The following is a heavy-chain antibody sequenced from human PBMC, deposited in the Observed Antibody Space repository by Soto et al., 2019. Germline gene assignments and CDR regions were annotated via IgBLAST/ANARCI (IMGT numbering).Heavy chain of an antibody. CDR2: ISGSGGDT. D-gene: IGHD2-2*01. Sequence: QVQLVESGGGLVKPGGSLRLSCAVSGFTFSNYYMTWIRQAPGKGLEWVSYISGSGGDTEYADAVKGRFTMTRDNAKNSLDLQMYSLRAEDTAVYYCARADCSSSSCFFEYIQHWGQGTLVTVSP. V-gene: IGHV3-11*01. CDR1: GFTFSNYY. CDR3: ARADCSSSSCFFEYIQH. J-gene: IGHJ1*01.